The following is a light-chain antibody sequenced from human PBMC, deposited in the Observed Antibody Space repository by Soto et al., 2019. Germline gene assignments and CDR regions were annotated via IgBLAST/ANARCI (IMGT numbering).Light chain of an antibody. V-gene: IGKV3-15*01. Sequence: EIVMTQSPATLSVPPGDRATLSCRASESVRSNLAWYQQKPGQAPRLLIHDASIRAADIPDRFSGSGSGTEFTLTISTLQSEDFAVYYCQQYYDWPTITFGQGTRLE. CDR1: ESVRSN. J-gene: IGKJ5*01. CDR3: QQYYDWPTIT. CDR2: DAS.